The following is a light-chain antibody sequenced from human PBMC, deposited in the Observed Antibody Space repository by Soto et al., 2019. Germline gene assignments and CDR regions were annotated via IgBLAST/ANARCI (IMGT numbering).Light chain of an antibody. V-gene: IGKV1-39*01. CDR3: QQSYSTTSYT. CDR2: AAS. Sequence: DIQLTQSPSSLSASVGDRITITCRASQNINNYLNWYQHKPGKAPKVLIYAASSLQSGVPSRFSGSGSGTEFTLTISSLQPEDFATYYCQQSYSTTSYTFGQGTKLEIK. CDR1: QNINNY. J-gene: IGKJ2*01.